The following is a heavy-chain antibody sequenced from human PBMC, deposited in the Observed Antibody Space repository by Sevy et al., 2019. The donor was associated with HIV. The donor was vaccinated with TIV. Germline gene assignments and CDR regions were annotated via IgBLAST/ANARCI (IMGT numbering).Heavy chain of an antibody. V-gene: IGHV3-30*03. D-gene: IGHD3-22*01. CDR1: GFTFSSYW. J-gene: IGHJ4*02. CDR2: ISHDGNNK. Sequence: GGSLRLSCAASGFTFSSYWMSWVRQAPGKGLEWVAVISHDGNNKDYAYSVKGRFTISRDNSKNTLYMQMTSLRAEDTAFYYCASHYYDYTGYYYPLHYWGQGTLVTVSS. CDR3: ASHYYDYTGYYYPLHY.